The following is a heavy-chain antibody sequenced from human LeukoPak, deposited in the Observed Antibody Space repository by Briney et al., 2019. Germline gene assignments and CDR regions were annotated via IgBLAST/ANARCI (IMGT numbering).Heavy chain of an antibody. CDR2: IYYSGST. Sequence: SETLSLTCTVSGYSISSGYYWGWIRQPPGKGLEWIGYIYYSGSTNYNPSLKSRVTISVDTSKNQFSLKLSSVTAADTAVYYCARGWQLRDAFDIWGQGTMVTVSS. J-gene: IGHJ3*02. CDR1: GYSISSGYY. CDR3: ARGWQLRDAFDI. D-gene: IGHD2-15*01. V-gene: IGHV4-61*01.